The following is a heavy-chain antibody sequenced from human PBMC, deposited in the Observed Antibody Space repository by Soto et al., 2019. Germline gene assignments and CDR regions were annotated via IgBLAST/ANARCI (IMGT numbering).Heavy chain of an antibody. CDR1: GGSISSYY. J-gene: IGHJ4*02. Sequence: QVQLQESGPGLVKPSETLSLTCTVSGGSISSYYWSWIRQPPGKGLEWIGYIYYSGSTNYNPSLKSRVTIPVDTSKNQFSLKLSSVTAADTAVYYCANYRFPYSPYFDYWGQGTLVTVSS. V-gene: IGHV4-59*01. D-gene: IGHD3-10*01. CDR2: IYYSGST. CDR3: ANYRFPYSPYFDY.